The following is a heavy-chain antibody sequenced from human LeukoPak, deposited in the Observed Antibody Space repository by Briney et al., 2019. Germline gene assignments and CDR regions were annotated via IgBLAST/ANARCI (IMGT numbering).Heavy chain of an antibody. Sequence: SETLSLTCAVYGGSFSGYYWSWIRQPPGKGLEWIGEINHSGSTNYNPSLKSRVTISVDTSKNQFSLKLSSVTAADTAVYYCAREGWGLYGGLDYWGQGTLVTVSS. CDR1: GGSFSGYY. D-gene: IGHD1-26*01. CDR3: AREGWGLYGGLDY. CDR2: INHSGST. J-gene: IGHJ4*02. V-gene: IGHV4-34*01.